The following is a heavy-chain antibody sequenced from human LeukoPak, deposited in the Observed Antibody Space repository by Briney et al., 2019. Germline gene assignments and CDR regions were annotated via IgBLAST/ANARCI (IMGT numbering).Heavy chain of an antibody. V-gene: IGHV4-38-2*02. D-gene: IGHD2-2*01. Sequence: SETLSLTCTVSGYSISSGYYWGWIRQPPGKGLEWIGSIYHSGSTYYNPSLKSRVTISVDTSKNQFSLKLSSVTAADTAVYYCAKVVVPAAIIPKDAFDIWGQGTMVTVSS. CDR2: IYHSGST. J-gene: IGHJ3*02. CDR3: AKVVVPAAIIPKDAFDI. CDR1: GYSISSGYY.